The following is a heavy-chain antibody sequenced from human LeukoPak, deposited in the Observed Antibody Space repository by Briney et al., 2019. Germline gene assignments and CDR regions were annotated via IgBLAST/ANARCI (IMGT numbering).Heavy chain of an antibody. V-gene: IGHV3-21*01. CDR2: ISSSSSYI. J-gene: IGHJ4*02. CDR1: GFTFRSYE. Sequence: PGGSLRLSCAASGFTFRSYEMNWVRQAPGKGLEWVSSISSSSSYIYYADSAKGRFTISRDNAKNSLYLQMNSLRAEDTAVYYCARDRLLRGFRGPPDYWGQGTLVTVSS. D-gene: IGHD3-16*01. CDR3: ARDRLLRGFRGPPDY.